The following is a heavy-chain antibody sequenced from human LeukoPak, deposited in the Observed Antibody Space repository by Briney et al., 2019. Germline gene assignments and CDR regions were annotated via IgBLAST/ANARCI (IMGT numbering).Heavy chain of an antibody. J-gene: IGHJ3*02. D-gene: IGHD3-22*01. CDR1: GFTVSSKY. CDR3: ARDNTVITGDDGFDI. CDR2: IYSGGST. Sequence: GGSLSLSCAASGFTVSSKYMRWVRQAPGKGLEWVSVIYSGGSTYYADSVKGRFTISRDNSKNTLYLQMNSLRAEDTAVYYCARDNTVITGDDGFDIWGQGTMVTVSS. V-gene: IGHV3-66*01.